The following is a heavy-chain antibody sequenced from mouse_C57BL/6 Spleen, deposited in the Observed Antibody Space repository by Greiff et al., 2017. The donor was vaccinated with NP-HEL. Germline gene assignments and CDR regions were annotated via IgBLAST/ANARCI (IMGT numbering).Heavy chain of an antibody. J-gene: IGHJ4*01. CDR2: INPSSGYT. V-gene: IGHV1-4*01. D-gene: IGHD2-5*01. CDR1: GYTFTSYT. CDR3: AAYYSNPYAMDY. Sequence: QVQLQQSGAELARPGASVKMSCKASGYTFTSYTMHWVKQRPGQGLEWIGYINPSSGYTKYNQKFKDKATLTADKSSSTAYMQLSSLTSEDSAVYYCAAYYSNPYAMDYWGQGTSVTVSS.